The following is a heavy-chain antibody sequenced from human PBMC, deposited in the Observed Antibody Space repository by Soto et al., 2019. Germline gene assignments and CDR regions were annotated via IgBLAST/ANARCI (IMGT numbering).Heavy chain of an antibody. Sequence: SETLSLTCTVSGGSISSGGYYWSWIRQHPGKGLEWIGYIYYRGSTYYNPSLKSRVTISVDTSKNQFSLKLSSVTAADTAVYYCARLRTGGTRFFDYWGQGTLVTVSS. J-gene: IGHJ4*02. D-gene: IGHD2-15*01. CDR2: IYYRGST. CDR1: GGSISSGGYY. CDR3: ARLRTGGTRFFDY. V-gene: IGHV4-31*03.